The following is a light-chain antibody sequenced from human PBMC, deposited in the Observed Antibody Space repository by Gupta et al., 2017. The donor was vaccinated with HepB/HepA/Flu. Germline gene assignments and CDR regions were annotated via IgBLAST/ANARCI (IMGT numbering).Light chain of an antibody. J-gene: IGKJ3*01. Sequence: SQMTESTSALSATVGDRVTITCRASQSIGKYLNWYQKKPGKPPNLLIYIASSLQTGVPSRFSGSGSGTDFTLTISSLQPEDFATYYCQQNSSTPSFGPGTKVEIK. CDR3: QQNSSTPS. CDR2: IAS. V-gene: IGKV1-39*01. CDR1: QSIGKY.